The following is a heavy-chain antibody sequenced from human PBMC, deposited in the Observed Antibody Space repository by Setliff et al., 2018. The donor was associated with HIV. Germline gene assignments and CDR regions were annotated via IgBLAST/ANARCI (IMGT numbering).Heavy chain of an antibody. CDR3: ARVPPEYSSSSQAFDI. J-gene: IGHJ3*02. Sequence: SETLSLTCTVSGGSFSDYYWSWIRQPPGKGLEWIGEINHSGTTNSNPSLKSRVTISVDTSKNKFSLKMRSVTAADTAVYYCARVPPEYSSSSQAFDIWGQGTKVTVSS. CDR1: GGSFSDYY. D-gene: IGHD6-6*01. V-gene: IGHV4-34*01. CDR2: INHSGTT.